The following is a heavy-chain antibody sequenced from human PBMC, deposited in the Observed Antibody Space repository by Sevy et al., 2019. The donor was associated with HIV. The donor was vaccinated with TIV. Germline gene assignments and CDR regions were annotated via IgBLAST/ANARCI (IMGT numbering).Heavy chain of an antibody. V-gene: IGHV3-33*03. D-gene: IGHD2-8*01. CDR1: GFSLTNFG. CDR3: AKDLNSLIWNHLIGDAIET. Sequence: GGSLRLSCAVSGFSLTNFGMHWVRQAPGKGLQWVAVISYDGREKDYVQSVKGRFTVSRDTSKNIVYLTMNGLRVEDTAVYFCAKDLNSLIWNHLIGDAIETWGQGTTVTVSS. J-gene: IGHJ6*02. CDR2: ISYDGREK.